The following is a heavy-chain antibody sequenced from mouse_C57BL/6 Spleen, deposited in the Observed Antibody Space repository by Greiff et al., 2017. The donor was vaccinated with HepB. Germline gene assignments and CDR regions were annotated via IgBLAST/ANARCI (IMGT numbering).Heavy chain of an antibody. CDR3: TSSQSWFAY. CDR1: GFNIKDDY. V-gene: IGHV14-4*01. J-gene: IGHJ3*01. CDR2: IDPENGDT. Sequence: VQLQQSGAELVRPGASVKLSCTASGFNIKDDYMHWVKQRPEQGLEWIGWIDPENGDTEYASKFQGKATITADTSSNTAYLQLSSLTSEDTAVYYCTSSQSWFAYWGQGTLVTVSA.